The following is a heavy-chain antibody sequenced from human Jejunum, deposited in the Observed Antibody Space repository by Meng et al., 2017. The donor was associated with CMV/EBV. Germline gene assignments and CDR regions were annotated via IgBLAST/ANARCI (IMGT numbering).Heavy chain of an antibody. D-gene: IGHD6-19*01. CDR1: GGSLSSYY. CDR3: ASSSGWYEGYYFDN. CDR2: IKHSGGT. J-gene: IGHJ4*02. Sequence: VYGGSLSSYYWNWIRQPPGKRLEWIGEIKHSGGTNYNPSLQSRVTISLDTSKNQMSLKVISVTAADTAVYYCASSSGWYEGYYFDNWGQGTLVTVSS. V-gene: IGHV4-34*01.